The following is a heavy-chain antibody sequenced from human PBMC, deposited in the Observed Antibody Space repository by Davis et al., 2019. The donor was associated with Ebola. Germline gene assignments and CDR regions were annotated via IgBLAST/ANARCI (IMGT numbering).Heavy chain of an antibody. J-gene: IGHJ4*02. D-gene: IGHD4-17*01. V-gene: IGHV4-59*01. CDR1: GGSISSYY. CDR3: ARFWGYGDYVLDY. Sequence: MPSETLSLTCTVSGGSISSYYWSWIRQPPGKGLEWIGYIYYSGSTNYNPSLKSRVTISVDTSKNQFSLKLSSVTAADTAVYYCARFWGYGDYVLDYWGQGTLVTVSS. CDR2: IYYSGST.